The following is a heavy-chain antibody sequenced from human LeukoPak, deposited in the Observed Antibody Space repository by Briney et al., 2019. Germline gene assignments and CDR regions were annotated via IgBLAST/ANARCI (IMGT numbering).Heavy chain of an antibody. V-gene: IGHV3-23*01. J-gene: IGHJ4*02. CDR2: ISGSGGST. CDR3: ARRGESTSYGDYRFDY. CDR1: GFTFSSYA. Sequence: GGSLRLSCGASGFTFSSYAMSWVRQAPGKGLEWVSAISGSGGSTYYADSVKGRFTISRDNSKNTLFLQMNSLRAEDTAVYYCARRGESTSYGDYRFDYWGQGTLVTVSS. D-gene: IGHD4-17*01.